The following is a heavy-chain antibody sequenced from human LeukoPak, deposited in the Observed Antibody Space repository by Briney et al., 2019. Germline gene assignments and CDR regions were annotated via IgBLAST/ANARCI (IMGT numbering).Heavy chain of an antibody. CDR3: ARESICGSTSCPCDY. J-gene: IGHJ4*02. CDR1: GYTFTYYG. Sequence: ASVKVSCKASGYTFTYYGITWVRQAPGQGLEWMGGIHPKSGDTNYAQKFQGRVTMTRDTSIDTAYMELRSLTSDDTAVYFCARESICGSTSCPCDYWGQGTLVTASS. V-gene: IGHV1-2*02. D-gene: IGHD2-2*01. CDR2: IHPKSGDT.